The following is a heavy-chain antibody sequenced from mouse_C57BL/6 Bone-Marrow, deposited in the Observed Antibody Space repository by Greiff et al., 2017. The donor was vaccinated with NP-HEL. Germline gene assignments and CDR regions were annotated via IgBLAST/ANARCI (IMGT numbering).Heavy chain of an antibody. CDR2: IYPRSGNT. V-gene: IGHV1-81*01. D-gene: IGHD4-1*01. CDR3: ATNWGFAY. CDR1: GYTFTSYG. Sequence: QVQLQQSGAELARPGASVKLSCKASGYTFTSYGISWVKQRTGQGLEWIGEIYPRSGNTYYNEKFKGKATLTAEKSSSTAYMELRSLTSEDSAVYFCATNWGFAYWGQGTLVTVSA. J-gene: IGHJ3*01.